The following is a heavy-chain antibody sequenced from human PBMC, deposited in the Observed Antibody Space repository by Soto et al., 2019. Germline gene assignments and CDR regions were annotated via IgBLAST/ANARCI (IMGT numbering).Heavy chain of an antibody. CDR1: GDSVSSNSAA. CDR2: TYYRSKWYN. V-gene: IGHV6-1*01. Sequence: QVQLQQSGPGLVKPSQTLSLTCAISGDSVSSNSAAWNWIRQSPSRGLEWLGRTYYRSKWYNDYAVSVKSRITINPDTSKNQFSLQLNSVTPEDTAVYYCARVAGRRGGIAVAGALGVWGQGTTVTVSS. CDR3: ARVAGRRGGIAVAGALGV. J-gene: IGHJ6*02. D-gene: IGHD6-19*01.